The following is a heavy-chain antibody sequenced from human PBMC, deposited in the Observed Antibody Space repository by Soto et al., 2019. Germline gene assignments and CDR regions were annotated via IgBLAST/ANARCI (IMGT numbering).Heavy chain of an antibody. D-gene: IGHD1-26*01. V-gene: IGHV3-48*03. J-gene: IGHJ4*02. CDR3: ARYCWSYVNYLGY. CDR2: ISSSGSNI. CDR1: GFTFSSYE. Sequence: GGSLRLSCAASGFTFSSYEMNWVRQAPGKGLEWVSYISSSGSNINYADSVKGRFTISRDKGKNSMYLQMNCLRAEHTAVYDCARYCWSYVNYLGYWDQGTLVTVSS.